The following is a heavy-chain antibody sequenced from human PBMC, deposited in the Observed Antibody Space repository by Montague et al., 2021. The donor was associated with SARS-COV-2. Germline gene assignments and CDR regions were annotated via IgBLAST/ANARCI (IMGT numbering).Heavy chain of an antibody. CDR3: AHSYGDYLFDY. J-gene: IGHJ4*02. D-gene: IGHD4-17*01. CDR1: GFSLSTSGVG. V-gene: IGHV2-5*02. CDR2: IYWDDDK. Sequence: PALVKPTQTLTLTCTFSGFSLSTSGVGVGWIRHPPGKALEWLALIYWDDDKPYSPSLKSRLTIPKDNTKNQVVLTMTNMDPVDTATYYCAHSYGDYLFDYWGQGTRVTVSS.